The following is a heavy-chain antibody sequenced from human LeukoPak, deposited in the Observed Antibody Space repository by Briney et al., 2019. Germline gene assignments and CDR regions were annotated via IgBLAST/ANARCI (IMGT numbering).Heavy chain of an antibody. CDR2: ISYDGNTI. V-gene: IGHV3-30*09. CDR3: ARSGGLQKFDY. J-gene: IGHJ4*02. Sequence: GGSLRLSCAASGFTFRNYVIHWVRQAPGKGLQWVAVISYDGNTIHYADSVKGRFVISRDTSKNTLYLQMNSLRAEDTAVYYCARSGGLQKFDYWGQGTLVTVSS. D-gene: IGHD4-11*01. CDR1: GFTFRNYV.